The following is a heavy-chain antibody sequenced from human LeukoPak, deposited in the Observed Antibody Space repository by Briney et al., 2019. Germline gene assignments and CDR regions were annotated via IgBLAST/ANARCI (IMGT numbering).Heavy chain of an antibody. Sequence: GGSLRLSCAASVFTFDDSGMSWVRQAPGKGLKGVSAISGSGGSTHYADSVKGRFTISRDNSKNTLYLQMNSLRAEDTAVYYCAKDRQFFYDGFDYWGQGTLVTVSS. CDR2: ISGSGGST. CDR1: VFTFDDSG. V-gene: IGHV3-23*01. J-gene: IGHJ4*02. D-gene: IGHD5/OR15-5a*01. CDR3: AKDRQFFYDGFDY.